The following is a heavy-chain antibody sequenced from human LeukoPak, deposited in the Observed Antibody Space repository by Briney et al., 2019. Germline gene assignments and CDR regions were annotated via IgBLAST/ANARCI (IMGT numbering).Heavy chain of an antibody. Sequence: SQTLSLTCTVSGGSISSGDYYWSWIRQPPGKGLEWIAYMYYSGSTYYNPSLKSRVTISVDTSKNQFSQKLSSVTAADAAVYFCARDPTTVTKGLDIWGQGTMVTVSS. D-gene: IGHD4-17*01. V-gene: IGHV4-30-4*01. CDR1: GGSISSGDYY. CDR2: MYYSGST. CDR3: ARDPTTVTKGLDI. J-gene: IGHJ3*02.